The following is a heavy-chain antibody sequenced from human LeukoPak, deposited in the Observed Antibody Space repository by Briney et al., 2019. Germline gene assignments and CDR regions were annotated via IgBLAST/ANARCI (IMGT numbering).Heavy chain of an antibody. V-gene: IGHV1-8*01. Sequence: ASVKVSCKASGYTFTSYDINWVRQATGQGLAWMGWMNPNSGNTGYAQKFQGRVTMTRNTSISTAYMELSSLRSEDTAVYYCARSGIQLWSGDYWGQGTLVTVSS. CDR2: MNPNSGNT. J-gene: IGHJ4*02. D-gene: IGHD5-18*01. CDR1: GYTFTSYD. CDR3: ARSGIQLWSGDY.